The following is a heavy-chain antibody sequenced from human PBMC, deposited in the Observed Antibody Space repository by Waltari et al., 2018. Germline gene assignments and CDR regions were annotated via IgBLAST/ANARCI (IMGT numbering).Heavy chain of an antibody. Sequence: QLRLQESGPGLVKPSDTLSLTCTVSGGSISSTNYYWGWIRQPPGKGLEWIWSIYYSGNTYYNPSLKSRVTMSADTSKNQVSLKLSSVTAADTAVYYCARHQDWVVVSATWFDPWGQGTLVTVSS. V-gene: IGHV4-39*01. J-gene: IGHJ5*02. CDR1: GGSISSTNYY. D-gene: IGHD2-21*02. CDR2: IYYSGNT. CDR3: ARHQDWVVVSATWFDP.